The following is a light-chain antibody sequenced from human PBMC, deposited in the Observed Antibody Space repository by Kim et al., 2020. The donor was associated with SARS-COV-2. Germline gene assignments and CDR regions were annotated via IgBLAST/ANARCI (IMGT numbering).Light chain of an antibody. CDR2: LNSDGSH. Sequence: QPVLTQSPSASASLGASVKLTCTLSSGHSSYPIAWHQQQPEKGPRYLMKLNSDGSHSKGDGIPDRFSGSSSGAERYLTISSLQSEDEADYYCQTWGTVVFGGGTQLTVL. CDR3: QTWGTVV. CDR1: SGHSSYP. V-gene: IGLV4-69*01. J-gene: IGLJ2*01.